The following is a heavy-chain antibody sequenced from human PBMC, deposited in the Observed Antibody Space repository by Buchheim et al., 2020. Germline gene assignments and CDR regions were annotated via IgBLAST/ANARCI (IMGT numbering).Heavy chain of an antibody. J-gene: IGHJ4*02. CDR2: INPKSGGT. D-gene: IGHD5-24*01. Sequence: QVQLVQSGAEVKRPGASVKVSCTASGYTFNGYYMHWVRQAPGQGLEWMGWINPKSGGTKYAQNFQGRVTLTRDTSISTGYMELSRLAPDDTAVYYCARGHRVPTIGLTLSTFDYWGQGTL. CDR3: ARGHRVPTIGLTLSTFDY. CDR1: GYTFNGYY. V-gene: IGHV1-2*02.